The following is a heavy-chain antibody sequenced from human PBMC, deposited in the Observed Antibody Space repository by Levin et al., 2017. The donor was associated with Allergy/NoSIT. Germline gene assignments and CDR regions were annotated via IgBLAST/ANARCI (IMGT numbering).Heavy chain of an antibody. Sequence: GGSLRLSCVVSGFTFDDYAMHWVRQAPGKGLEWVSRINWNSGIIDYADSVKGRFTISRDNAKKSLFLQMNGLRTEDTALYYCAKEGDVAMACDYWGQGTLVTVSS. CDR2: INWNSGII. V-gene: IGHV3-9*01. CDR3: AKEGDVAMACDY. J-gene: IGHJ4*02. D-gene: IGHD5-18*01. CDR1: GFTFDDYA.